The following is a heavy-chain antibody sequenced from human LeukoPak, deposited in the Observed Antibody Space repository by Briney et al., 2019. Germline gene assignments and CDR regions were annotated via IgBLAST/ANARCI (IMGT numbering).Heavy chain of an antibody. CDR2: ISYDGSKK. CDR1: GFTFSAYA. CDR3: AKALQAYYYASGSPNPDGFDI. D-gene: IGHD3-10*01. Sequence: AGGSLRLSCAASGFTFSAYAMHWVRQAPGKGLEWVAVISYDGSKKYYADSVKGRFTISRDNSKNTLFLQMNSLGAEDTAVYYCAKALQAYYYASGSPNPDGFDIWGQGTLVTVSS. V-gene: IGHV3-30*04. J-gene: IGHJ3*02.